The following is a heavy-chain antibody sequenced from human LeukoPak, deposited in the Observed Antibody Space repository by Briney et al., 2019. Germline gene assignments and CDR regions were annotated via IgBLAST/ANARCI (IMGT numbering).Heavy chain of an antibody. D-gene: IGHD3-10*01. V-gene: IGHV1-69*13. CDR2: IIPIFGTA. CDR1: GGTFSSYA. J-gene: IGHJ4*02. Sequence: RASVKVSCKASGGTFSSYAISWVRQAPGQGLEWMGGIIPIFGTANYAQKFQGRVTITADESTSTAYMELSSLRSEDTAVYYCARALDYYGSGGYFDYWGQGTLVTVSS. CDR3: ARALDYYGSGGYFDY.